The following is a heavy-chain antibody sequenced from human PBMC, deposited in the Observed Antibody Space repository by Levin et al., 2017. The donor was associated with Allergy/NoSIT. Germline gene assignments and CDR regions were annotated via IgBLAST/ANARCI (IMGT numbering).Heavy chain of an antibody. J-gene: IGHJ6*02. V-gene: IGHV3-30*18. CDR2: ISYDGSNK. CDR1: GFTFSSYG. D-gene: IGHD6-6*01. CDR3: AKDARGSSGGYYYGMDV. Sequence: GESLKISCAASGFTFSSYGMHWVRQAPGKGLEWVAVISYDGSNKYYADSVKGRFTISRDNSKNTLYLQMNSLRAEDTAVYYCAKDARGSSGGYYYGMDVWGQGTTVTVSS.